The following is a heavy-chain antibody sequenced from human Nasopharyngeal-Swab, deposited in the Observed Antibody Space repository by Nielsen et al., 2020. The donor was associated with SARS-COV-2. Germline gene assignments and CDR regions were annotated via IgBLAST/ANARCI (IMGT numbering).Heavy chain of an antibody. CDR3: ARAWSRDGYNVDY. CDR2: INSDGSST. V-gene: IGHV3-74*01. Sequence: GGSLRLSCAASGFTFSSYWMHWVREAPGKGLVWVSRINSDGSSTSYADSVKGRFPISRDNAKNTLYLQMNSLRAEDTAVYYCARAWSRDGYNVDYWGQGTLVTVSS. D-gene: IGHD5-24*01. J-gene: IGHJ4*02. CDR1: GFTFSSYW.